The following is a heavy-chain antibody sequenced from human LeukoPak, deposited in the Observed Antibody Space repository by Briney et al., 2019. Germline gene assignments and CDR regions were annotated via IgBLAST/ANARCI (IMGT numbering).Heavy chain of an antibody. D-gene: IGHD5-18*01. J-gene: IGHJ4*02. Sequence: QSGGSLRLSCAASGFTFSSYAMSWVRQAPGKGLEWVSAISGSGGSTYYADSVKGRFTISRDNSKNTLYLQMNSLRAEDTAVYYCAKDLLPRDTAMVVDYWGQGTLVTVSS. CDR1: GFTFSSYA. V-gene: IGHV3-23*01. CDR3: AKDLLPRDTAMVVDY. CDR2: ISGSGGST.